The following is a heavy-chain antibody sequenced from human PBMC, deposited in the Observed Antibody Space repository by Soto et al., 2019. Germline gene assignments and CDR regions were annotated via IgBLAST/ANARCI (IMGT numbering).Heavy chain of an antibody. J-gene: IGHJ1*01. D-gene: IGHD3-22*01. CDR3: ANGDSSGFEYFQS. CDR1: GFTFSSHG. Sequence: QVQLVESGGGVVQPGMTLRLSCTASGFTFSSHGMHWVRQAPGKGLEWVAVVSFDGTNKNYADSVRGRFTISRDNSKNTLYLQMSSLRAEDTAVYYCANGDSSGFEYFQSWGQGTVVTVSS. CDR2: VSFDGTNK. V-gene: IGHV3-30*18.